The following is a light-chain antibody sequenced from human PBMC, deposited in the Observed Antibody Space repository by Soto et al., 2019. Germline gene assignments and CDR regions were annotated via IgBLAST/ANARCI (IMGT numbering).Light chain of an antibody. V-gene: IGKV3-20*01. CDR3: QQFGSSPGFT. CDR1: QSINSRY. CDR2: GAS. Sequence: EIVLTQSRGTLSLSPGERATLSCRASQSINSRYLAWYQQKPGQAPRPLIYGASSRATGIPDRFSGCGSGTDVTLTICRLEPEDFAVYYCQQFGSSPGFTFGPGTIVDIK. J-gene: IGKJ3*01.